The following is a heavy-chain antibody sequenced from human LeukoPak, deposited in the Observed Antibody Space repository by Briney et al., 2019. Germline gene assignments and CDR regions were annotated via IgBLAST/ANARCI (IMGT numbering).Heavy chain of an antibody. D-gene: IGHD6-19*01. CDR3: AGSGVLGYSSGWLRLAEFDY. CDR2: INPSGGST. V-gene: IGHV1-46*01. Sequence: ASVKVSCKASGYTFTSYYMHWVRQAPGQGLEWMGIINPSGGSTSYAQKFQGRVTMTRDTSTSTVYMELSSLRSEDTAVYYCAGSGVLGYSSGWLRLAEFDYWGQGTLVTVSS. J-gene: IGHJ4*02. CDR1: GYTFTSYY.